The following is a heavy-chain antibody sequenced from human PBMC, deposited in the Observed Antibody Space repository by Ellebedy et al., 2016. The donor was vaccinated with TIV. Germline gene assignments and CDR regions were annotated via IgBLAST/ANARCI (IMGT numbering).Heavy chain of an antibody. J-gene: IGHJ5*02. V-gene: IGHV5-51*01. CDR1: GYSFTSYW. CDR2: VYPGDPDPGDSDT. D-gene: IGHD1-7*01. CDR3: AKGTSP. Sequence: GESLKISCKASGYSFTSYWIGRVRQMPGKGLDWMGIVYPGDPDPGDSDTRYSPSFQGQVTISADKFISTAYLQWSSLKASDTARYYCAKGTSPWGQGTLVTVSS.